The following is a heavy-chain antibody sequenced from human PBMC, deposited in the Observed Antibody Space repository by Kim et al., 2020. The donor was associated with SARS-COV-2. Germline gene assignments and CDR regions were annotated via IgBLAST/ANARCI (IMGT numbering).Heavy chain of an antibody. D-gene: IGHD2-15*01. J-gene: IGHJ4*02. CDR1: GFTFSSYA. V-gene: IGHV3-23*01. Sequence: GGSLRLSCAASGFTFSSYAMSWVRQAPGKGLEWVSAISGSGGSTYYADSVNGRFTISRDNSKNTLYLQMNSLRAEDTAVYYCAKRTGCSGGSCYFDYWGQGTLVTVSS. CDR3: AKRTGCSGGSCYFDY. CDR2: ISGSGGST.